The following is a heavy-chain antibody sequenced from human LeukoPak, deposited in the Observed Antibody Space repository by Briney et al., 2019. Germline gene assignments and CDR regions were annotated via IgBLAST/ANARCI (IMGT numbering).Heavy chain of an antibody. CDR1: GYTFTSYY. D-gene: IGHD6-19*01. CDR3: ARGGSSGWFRYYFDY. J-gene: IGHJ4*02. Sequence: ASVKVSCKASGYTFTSYYMHWVRQAPGQGLEWMGIINPSGGSTSYAQKFQGRVTMTRDTSISTAYMELTRLRSDDTAVYYCARGGSSGWFRYYFDYWGQGTLVTVSS. CDR2: INPSGGST. V-gene: IGHV1-46*01.